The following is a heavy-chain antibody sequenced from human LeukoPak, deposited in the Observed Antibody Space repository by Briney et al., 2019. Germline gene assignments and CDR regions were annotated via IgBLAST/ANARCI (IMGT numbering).Heavy chain of an antibody. Sequence: GGSLRLSCTGRGFPFNMFAIHWVRQAPGQGLEWVSGLSRGGESRNYADSVKGRFTISRDSPKTTVFLQMNSLRPEDTAVYYCAKEQRIRHCSEGVCMEGYYFDHWGQGSLVTVSS. CDR2: LSRGGESR. J-gene: IGHJ4*02. CDR3: AKEQRIRHCSEGVCMEGYYFDH. D-gene: IGHD2-8*01. CDR1: GFPFNMFA. V-gene: IGHV3-23*01.